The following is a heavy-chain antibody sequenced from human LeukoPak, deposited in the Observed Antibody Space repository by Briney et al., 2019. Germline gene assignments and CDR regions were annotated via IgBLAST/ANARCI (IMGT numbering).Heavy chain of an antibody. J-gene: IGHJ6*03. Sequence: GGSLRLSCAASGFTFSNYGMNWVRQAPGKGLEWVSFITSSSSYTFYADSVEGRFTISRDNARNSLYLQMNSLRAEDTAVYYCARDPYSGAYGDTYYYYMDVWGKGTTVTISS. D-gene: IGHD1-26*01. CDR3: ARDPYSGAYGDTYYYYMDV. V-gene: IGHV3-21*01. CDR1: GFTFSNYG. CDR2: ITSSSSYT.